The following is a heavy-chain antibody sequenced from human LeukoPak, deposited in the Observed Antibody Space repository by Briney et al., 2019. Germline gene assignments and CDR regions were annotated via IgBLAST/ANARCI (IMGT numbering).Heavy chain of an antibody. Sequence: PGGSLRLSCAASGFTFSKVWMSWVRQAPGKGLEWVSVIYSGGSTYYADSVKGRFTISRDNSKNTLYLQMNSLRAEDTAVYYCASHSSSWYGFDYWGQGTLVTVSS. D-gene: IGHD6-13*01. CDR3: ASHSSSWYGFDY. J-gene: IGHJ4*02. CDR2: IYSGGST. CDR1: GFTFSKVW. V-gene: IGHV3-53*01.